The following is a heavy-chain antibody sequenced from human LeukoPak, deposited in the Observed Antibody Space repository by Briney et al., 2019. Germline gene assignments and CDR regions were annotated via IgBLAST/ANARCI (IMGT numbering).Heavy chain of an antibody. D-gene: IGHD6-19*01. CDR2: LTGGGRDT. CDR3: ARDTPLIEYNSGWSWNNFDY. J-gene: IGHJ4*02. CDR1: GFTFNNFA. V-gene: IGHV3-23*01. Sequence: GGSLRLSCAASGFTFNNFAMSWVRQAPGKGLEWVSTLTGGGRDTYYADSVKGRFTISRDNSIDTVFLQMNSLRAGDTAVYYCARDTPLIEYNSGWSWNNFDYWGQGALVAVSS.